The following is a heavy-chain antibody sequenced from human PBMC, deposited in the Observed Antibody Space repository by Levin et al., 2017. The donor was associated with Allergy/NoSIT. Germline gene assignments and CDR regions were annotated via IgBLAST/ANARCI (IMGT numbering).Heavy chain of an antibody. V-gene: IGHV1-8*01. CDR2: MNPNSGNT. J-gene: IGHJ6*02. D-gene: IGHD3-3*01. CDR1: GYTFTSYD. Sequence: GESLKISCKASGYTFTSYDINWVRQATGQGLEWMGWMNPNSGNTGYAQKFQGRVTMTRNTSISTAYMELSSLRSEDTAVYYCARSTKYYDFWSGYYGGDYDYGMDGWGQGTTVTVSS. CDR3: ARSTKYYDFWSGYYGGDYDYGMDG.